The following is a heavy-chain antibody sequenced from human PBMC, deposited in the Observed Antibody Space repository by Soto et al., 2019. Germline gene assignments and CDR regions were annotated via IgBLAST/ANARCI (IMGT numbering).Heavy chain of an antibody. CDR2: INAGNGNT. Sequence: GASVKVSCEASGYTFTSYAMHWVRQAPGQRLEWMGWINAGNGNTKYSQKFQGRVTITRDTSASTAYMELSSLRSEDTAVYYCARDQLLGGYYYYYMDVWGKGTTVTVS. V-gene: IGHV1-3*01. CDR1: GYTFTSYA. CDR3: ARDQLLGGYYYYYMDV. D-gene: IGHD2-2*01. J-gene: IGHJ6*03.